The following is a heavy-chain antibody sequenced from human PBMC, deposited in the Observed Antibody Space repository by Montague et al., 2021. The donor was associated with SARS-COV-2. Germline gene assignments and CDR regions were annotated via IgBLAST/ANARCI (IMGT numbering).Heavy chain of an antibody. D-gene: IGHD4-17*01. CDR2: ISRSGDLI. J-gene: IGHJ6*02. Sequence: PLRLSCAASGFTFSSYEMNWVRQAPGKGLEWLSYISRSGDLIYYXDSXKGRFTISRDNAKRSLYLQMTSLRAEDTAVYYCARHYGDYFYDYYGMDVWGQGTTVTVSS. CDR3: ARHYGDYFYDYYGMDV. CDR1: GFTFSSYE. V-gene: IGHV3-48*03.